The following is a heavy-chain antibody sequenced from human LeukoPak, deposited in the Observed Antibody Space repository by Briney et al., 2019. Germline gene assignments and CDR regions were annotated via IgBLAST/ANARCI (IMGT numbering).Heavy chain of an antibody. CDR3: ARVKVGITYWFDP. Sequence: GGSLRLSCTASGFTVNYNYRSWVRQAPGKGLEWVSVIYSGGSTYYADSVKGRFTISRDDSKNTVYLQMNSLRVEDTAVYYCARVKVGITYWFDPWGQGTLVTVSS. CDR2: IYSGGST. D-gene: IGHD1-26*01. J-gene: IGHJ5*02. CDR1: GFTVNYNY. V-gene: IGHV3-66*01.